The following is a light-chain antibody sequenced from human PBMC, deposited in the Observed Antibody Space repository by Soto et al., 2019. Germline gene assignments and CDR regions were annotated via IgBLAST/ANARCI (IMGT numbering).Light chain of an antibody. V-gene: IGLV4-69*01. CDR2: LNSAGSH. J-gene: IGLJ2*01. CDR1: CVHSNYA. Sequence: QLVLTQSPSSSASLGASVKLTCTLSCVHSNYAIAWHQQQPEKGPRYLMKLNSAGSHSKGDGIPDRFSGSSSGAERYLTISRLQSEDEADYYCQKWGTGVVFGGGTKLTVL. CDR3: QKWGTGVV.